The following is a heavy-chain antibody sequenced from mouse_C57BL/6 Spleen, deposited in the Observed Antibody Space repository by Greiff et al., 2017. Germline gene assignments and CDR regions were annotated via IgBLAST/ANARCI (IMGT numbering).Heavy chain of an antibody. J-gene: IGHJ2*01. CDR2: IHPNSGST. D-gene: IGHD1-1*01. CDR1: GYTFTSYW. Sequence: QVQLQQSGAELVKPGASVKLSCKASGYTFTSYWMHWVKQRPGQGLEWIGMIHPNSGSTNYNEKFKSKATLTVDKSSSTAYMQLSSLTSEDSAVYCCARSGTTVVFDYWGQGTTLTVSS. V-gene: IGHV1-64*01. CDR3: ARSGTTVVFDY.